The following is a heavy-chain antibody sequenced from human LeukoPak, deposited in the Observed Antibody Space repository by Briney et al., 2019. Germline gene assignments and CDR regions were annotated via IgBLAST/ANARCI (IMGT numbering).Heavy chain of an antibody. J-gene: IGHJ5*02. CDR2: ISGSGGST. Sequence: GGSLRLSCAASGFTFSSYWMHWVRQAPGKGLEWVSAISGSGGSTYYADSVKGRFTISRDNSKNTLYLQMNSLRAEDTAVYYCAREGYCSGGSCYSGWFDPWGQGTLVTVSS. V-gene: IGHV3-23*01. CDR1: GFTFSSYW. D-gene: IGHD2-15*01. CDR3: AREGYCSGGSCYSGWFDP.